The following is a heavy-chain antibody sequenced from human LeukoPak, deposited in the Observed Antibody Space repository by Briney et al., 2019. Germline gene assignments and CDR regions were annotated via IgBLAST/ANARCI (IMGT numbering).Heavy chain of an antibody. V-gene: IGHV1-46*01. D-gene: IGHD5-18*01. Sequence: ASVNVSCKASGYTFTNYYMHWVRQAPGQGLEWMGIINPNGGSTSYAQKFQGRVTMTRDTSTSTVYMDLSSLRSEDTAVYYCARVGGYSHGPGGPANYYYYYGMDVWGQGTTVTVSS. CDR3: ARVGGYSHGPGGPANYYYYYGMDV. CDR1: GYTFTNYY. CDR2: INPNGGST. J-gene: IGHJ6*02.